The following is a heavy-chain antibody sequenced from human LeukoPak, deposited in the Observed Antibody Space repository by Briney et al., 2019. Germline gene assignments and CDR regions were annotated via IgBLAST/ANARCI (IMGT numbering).Heavy chain of an antibody. J-gene: IGHJ4*02. Sequence: GGSLRLSCAASGFTFSSYSMNWVRQAPGKGLEWVSSISSSSSYIYYADSVKGRFTISRDNAKSSLYLQMNSLRAEDTAVYYCAIIQGVIGPNGYWGQGTLVTVSS. CDR3: AIIQGVIGPNGY. D-gene: IGHD3-10*01. V-gene: IGHV3-21*01. CDR2: ISSSSSYI. CDR1: GFTFSSYS.